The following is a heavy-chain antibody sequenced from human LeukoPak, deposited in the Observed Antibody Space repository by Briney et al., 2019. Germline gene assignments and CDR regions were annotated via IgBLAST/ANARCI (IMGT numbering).Heavy chain of an antibody. Sequence: SETLSLTCSVSGGSIGKYHWTWIRQPPGKRLEWIGYVYYTGNLNYNPSLDHRVSLSIDTSKNQFSLSLSSVTAADTAVYYCARGDWVVVVPAAIVFDIWGQGTMVTVSS. CDR2: VYYTGNL. CDR1: GGSIGKYH. D-gene: IGHD2-2*01. J-gene: IGHJ3*02. CDR3: ARGDWVVVVPAAIVFDI. V-gene: IGHV4-59*01.